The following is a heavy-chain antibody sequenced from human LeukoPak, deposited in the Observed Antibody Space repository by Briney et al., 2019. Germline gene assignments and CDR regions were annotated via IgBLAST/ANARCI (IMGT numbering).Heavy chain of an antibody. CDR1: GFTYSSYS. CDR2: ISSSSSYI. D-gene: IGHD6-6*01. V-gene: IGHV3-21*01. J-gene: IGHJ4*02. Sequence: GGSLRLSCAASGFTYSSYSMNWVRQAPGKGLEWVSSISSSSSYIYYADSLKGRFAISRDNAKNSLYLQMDSLRAEDTAVYYCARCRVTHSSSSELDYWGQGTLVTVSS. CDR3: ARCRVTHSSSSELDY.